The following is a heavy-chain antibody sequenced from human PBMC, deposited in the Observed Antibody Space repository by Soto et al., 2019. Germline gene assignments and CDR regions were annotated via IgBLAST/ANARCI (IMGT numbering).Heavy chain of an antibody. CDR2: IRTTGST. CDR1: GFAVSNHY. Sequence: EVQLVETGGALIQPGGSVRLSCAASGFAVSNHYMNWVRQAPGKGLEWVSIIRTTGSTYYADSVKGRFTISRDNSKNTVSLEMNSLRVEDTAVYYCARNSMMDVWGQGTTVIVYS. CDR3: ARNSMMDV. V-gene: IGHV3-53*02. J-gene: IGHJ6*02.